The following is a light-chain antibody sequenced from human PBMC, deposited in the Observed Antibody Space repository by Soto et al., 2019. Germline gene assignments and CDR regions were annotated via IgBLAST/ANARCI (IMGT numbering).Light chain of an antibody. CDR2: DVT. CDR1: SSDIGDYDY. V-gene: IGLV2-14*03. Sequence: QSALTQPASVSGSPGQSITISCTGTSSDIGDYDYVSWYQQHPGKAPKLMLYDVTHRPSGVSDRFSGSKSGNTASLTISGLQAEDEAYYYCNSYTSGSTHVVFGGGTKVTVL. CDR3: NSYTSGSTHVV. J-gene: IGLJ2*01.